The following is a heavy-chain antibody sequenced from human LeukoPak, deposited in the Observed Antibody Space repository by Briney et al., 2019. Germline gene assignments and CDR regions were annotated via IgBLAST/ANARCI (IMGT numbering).Heavy chain of an antibody. D-gene: IGHD5-18*01. CDR1: GFTFSSYG. V-gene: IGHV3-23*01. J-gene: IGHJ4*02. CDR3: ARPYGYSYGLDY. Sequence: GGTLRLSCAASGFTFSSYGMSWVRQAPGKGLEWVSAISGSGGSTYYADSVKGRFTISRDNSKNTLYLQMNSLRAEDTAVYYCARPYGYSYGLDYWGQGTLVTVSS. CDR2: ISGSGGST.